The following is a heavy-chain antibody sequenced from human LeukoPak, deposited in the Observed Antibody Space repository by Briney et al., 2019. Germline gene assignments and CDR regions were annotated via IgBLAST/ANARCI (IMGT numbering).Heavy chain of an antibody. D-gene: IGHD1-7*01. CDR3: ARDLGTMTDAFDI. J-gene: IGHJ3*02. CDR2: IIPIFGTA. CDR1: GGTFSSYA. Sequence: SVKISCKASGGTFSSYAISWVRQAPGQGLEWMGGIIPIFGTANYAQKFPGRVTITTDESTSTAYMELSSLRYEDTAVCYCARDLGTMTDAFDIWGQGRMVTVSS. V-gene: IGHV1-69*05.